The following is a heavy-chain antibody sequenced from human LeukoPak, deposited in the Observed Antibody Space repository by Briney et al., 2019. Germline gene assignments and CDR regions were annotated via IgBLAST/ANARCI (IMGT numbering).Heavy chain of an antibody. Sequence: GGSLRLSCAASAFSFSSYGMHWVRQAPGKGLEWVAVIWSDGSIKFYGDSVKGRFTISRDNSKNTLYLQMDCLRAEDTAVYYCARDLGYSPDYWGQGTLVTVSS. J-gene: IGHJ4*02. V-gene: IGHV3-33*01. D-gene: IGHD3-22*01. CDR1: AFSFSSYG. CDR3: ARDLGYSPDY. CDR2: IWSDGSIK.